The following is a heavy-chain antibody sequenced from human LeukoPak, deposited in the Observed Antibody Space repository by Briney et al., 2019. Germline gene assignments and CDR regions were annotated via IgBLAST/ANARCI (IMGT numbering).Heavy chain of an antibody. J-gene: IGHJ4*02. V-gene: IGHV4-59*01. Sequence: SETLSLTCTVSGGSISSYYWSWIRQPPGKGLEWIGYIYYSGSTNYNPSLKSRVTISVDTSKNQFSLKLSSVTAADTAVYYCARDRASGSYPFDYWGQGTLVTVSS. D-gene: IGHD1-26*01. CDR2: IYYSGST. CDR1: GGSISSYY. CDR3: ARDRASGSYPFDY.